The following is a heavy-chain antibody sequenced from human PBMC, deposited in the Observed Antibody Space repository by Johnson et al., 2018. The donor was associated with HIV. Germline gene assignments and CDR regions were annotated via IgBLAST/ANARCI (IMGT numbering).Heavy chain of an antibody. CDR2: ISYDGSNK. V-gene: IGHV3-30-3*01. Sequence: QVQLVESGGGVVLPGGSLRLSCAASGFTFSSYTMHWVRQAPGKGLEWVAVISYDGSNKYYADSVKGRFTISRDNSKNTLYLQMNSLRAEDTAVYYCARGIAAAPLWAFDIWGQGTMVTVSS. CDR3: ARGIAAAPLWAFDI. D-gene: IGHD6-13*01. CDR1: GFTFSSYT. J-gene: IGHJ3*02.